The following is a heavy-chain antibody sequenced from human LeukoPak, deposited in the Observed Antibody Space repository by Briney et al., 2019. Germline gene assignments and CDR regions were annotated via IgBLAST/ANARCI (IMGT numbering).Heavy chain of an antibody. CDR1: GGSISSSNW. J-gene: IGHJ5*02. V-gene: IGHV4-4*02. Sequence: PSETLSLTCAVSGGSISSSNWWSWVRQPPGKGLEWIGEIYHSGSTYYNPSLKSRVTISVDTSKNQFSLKLSSVTAADTAVYYCARDEFRGYARYYKITNNWFDPWGQGTLVTVSS. CDR3: ARDEFRGYARYYKITNNWFDP. CDR2: IYHSGST. D-gene: IGHD3-10*01.